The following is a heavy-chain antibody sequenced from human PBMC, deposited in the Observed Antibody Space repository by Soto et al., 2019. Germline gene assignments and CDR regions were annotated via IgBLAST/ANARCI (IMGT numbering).Heavy chain of an antibody. Sequence: EVQLVESGGGLVQPGGSLRLSCAASGFTFSSYWMHWVRQPQGKGLVGVSRIDRVGSDTAYADSVKGRFTFPRDNAKNTLYLQMNSLRADDTAVYYCARSTTTVTTRPTLGYWGQGTLVTVSS. CDR1: GFTFSSYW. J-gene: IGHJ4*02. V-gene: IGHV3-74*01. D-gene: IGHD4-17*01. CDR3: ARSTTTVTTRPTLGY. CDR2: IDRVGSDT.